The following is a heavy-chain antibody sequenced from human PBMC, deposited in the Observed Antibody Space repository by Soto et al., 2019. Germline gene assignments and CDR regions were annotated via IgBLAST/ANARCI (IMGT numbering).Heavy chain of an antibody. CDR3: ARESGGATATLDYYYFDMDV. CDR2: INPNGGVT. V-gene: IGHV1-2*04. Sequence: QVQLVQSGAEVRKPGASVTVSCRSSGDSFNAYYIHWVRQAPGQGFEWLGWINPNGGVTKYAQKVQAWVSMTRETSIRTVYMQLSRLRSDDTAVYYCARESGGATATLDYYYFDMDVWGTGTTVTVS. D-gene: IGHD5-12*01. CDR1: GDSFNAYY. J-gene: IGHJ6*03.